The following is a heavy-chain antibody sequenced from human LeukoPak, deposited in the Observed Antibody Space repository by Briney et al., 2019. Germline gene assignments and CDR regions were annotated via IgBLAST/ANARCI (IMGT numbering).Heavy chain of an antibody. D-gene: IGHD3-3*01. CDR3: AGDRLWRFNH. CDR2: IYYSGST. CDR1: GGSISNYY. Sequence: AETLSLNCTVSGGSISNYYWSWIRQPPGKGLEWIGYIYYSGSTNYNPSLKSRVTISLDTSKNQFFLKLTSVTAADTAVYYCAGDRLWRFNHWGQGTLITVSS. V-gene: IGHV4-59*01. J-gene: IGHJ4*02.